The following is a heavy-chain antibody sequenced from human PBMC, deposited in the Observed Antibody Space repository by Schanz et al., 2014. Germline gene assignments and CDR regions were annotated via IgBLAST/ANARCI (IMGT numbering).Heavy chain of an antibody. J-gene: IGHJ4*02. CDR2: ISSGGRNI. V-gene: IGHV3-21*01. CDR3: AQTRGTFMVPIDN. D-gene: IGHD3-3*02. CDR1: GFIFSAYT. Sequence: EVPLVESGGGLVKPGESLRLSCAASGFIFSAYTMNWVRQAPGKGLEWVSSISSGGRNISYADALKGRFTISRDNARNSLYLQLNSLRVEDSGVYFCAQTRGTFMVPIDNWGQGVRVIDSS.